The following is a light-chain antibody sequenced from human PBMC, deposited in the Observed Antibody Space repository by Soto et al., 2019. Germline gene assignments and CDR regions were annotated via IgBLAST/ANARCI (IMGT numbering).Light chain of an antibody. Sequence: EIVMTQSPATLSVSPGERATLSCRASQSVSSSLAWYQQRPGQAPRLLIYGASTRATGIPARFSGSGFGTEFTLTISSLQSEDFAVYYCQQYDNWPPLTFGGGTKVEIK. CDR3: QQYDNWPPLT. CDR1: QSVSSS. V-gene: IGKV3-15*01. CDR2: GAS. J-gene: IGKJ4*01.